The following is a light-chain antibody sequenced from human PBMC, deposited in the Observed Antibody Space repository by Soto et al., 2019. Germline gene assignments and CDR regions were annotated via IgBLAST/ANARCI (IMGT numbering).Light chain of an antibody. Sequence: DIQMTQSPSSLSASVGDRVTITCRASQGIRNGLGWYQQKPGKAPKRLIYAASSLQSGVTSRFSGSGSGTEFTLTINSLQPEDFATYYCLPHNTYPYSFGQGTKLEIK. CDR2: AAS. J-gene: IGKJ2*01. V-gene: IGKV1-17*01. CDR3: LPHNTYPYS. CDR1: QGIRNG.